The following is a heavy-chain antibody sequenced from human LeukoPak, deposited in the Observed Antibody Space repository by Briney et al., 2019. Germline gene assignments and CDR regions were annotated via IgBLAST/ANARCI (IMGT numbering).Heavy chain of an antibody. CDR1: GDSVSNEDAA. CDR3: ARQSLGYVDY. V-gene: IGHV6-1*01. CDR2: TYYRSKWSN. J-gene: IGHJ4*02. Sequence: SQTLSLTCAISGDSVSNEDAAWNWIRQSPSRGLEWLGRTYYRSKWSNDYAVSVRSRITISPDTSKNQFSLQLRSVTPDDTAVYYCARQSLGYVDYWGQGSRVTVSS. D-gene: IGHD2-15*01.